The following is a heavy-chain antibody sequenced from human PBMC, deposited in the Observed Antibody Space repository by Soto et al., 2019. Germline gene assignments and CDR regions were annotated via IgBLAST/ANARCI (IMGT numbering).Heavy chain of an antibody. CDR2: INPSGGSA. CDR1: GYTFTSYY. J-gene: IGHJ4*02. Sequence: GASVKVSCKASGYTFTSYYMHWVRQAPGQGLEWMGIINPSGGSASYAQKFQGRVTMTRDTSTSTVYMYLSSLRSEDTAVYYCARDKISGYFDYWGQGTLVTVSS. CDR3: ARDKISGYFDY. D-gene: IGHD2-15*01. V-gene: IGHV1-46*01.